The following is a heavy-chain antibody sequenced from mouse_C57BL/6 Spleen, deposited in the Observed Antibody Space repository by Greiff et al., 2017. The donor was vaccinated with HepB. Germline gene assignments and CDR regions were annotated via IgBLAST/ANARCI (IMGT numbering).Heavy chain of an antibody. CDR3: ARAHYYCPYFDY. Sequence: QVQLQQPGAELVKPGASVKLSCKASGYTFTSYWMQWVKQRPGQGLEWIGEIDPSDSYTNYNQKFKGKATLTVDTSSSTAYMQLSSLTSEDSAVYYCARAHYYCPYFDYWGQGTTLTVSS. CDR2: IDPSDSYT. CDR1: GYTFTSYW. D-gene: IGHD1-2*01. V-gene: IGHV1-50*01. J-gene: IGHJ2*01.